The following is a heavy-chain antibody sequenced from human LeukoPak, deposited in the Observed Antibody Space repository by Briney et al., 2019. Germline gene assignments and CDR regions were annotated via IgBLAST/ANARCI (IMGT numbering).Heavy chain of an antibody. CDR3: ARKSFHSSSHDF. CDR2: IYYSGST. D-gene: IGHD6-13*01. J-gene: IGHJ4*02. V-gene: IGHV4-59*01. CDR1: GGSINNYY. Sequence: SETLSLTCAVSGGSINNYYWSWIRQPPGKGLEWIGYIYYSGSTNYNPSLKSRVTISVDTSKNQFSLKLSSVTAADTAVYYCARKSFHSSSHDFWGQGTLVTVSS.